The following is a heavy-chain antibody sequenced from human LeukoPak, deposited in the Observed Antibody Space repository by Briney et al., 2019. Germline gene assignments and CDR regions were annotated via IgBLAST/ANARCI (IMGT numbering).Heavy chain of an antibody. CDR3: ARHWGYGIDY. CDR1: GGSISGYF. Sequence: SETLSLTCTVSGGSISGYFWSWIRQPPGKGLEWIGYIYASGNTNYNPSLQSRLTISLDTPKNQFSLKLSSVTAADTAVYYCARHWGYGIDYWGQGTLVTVSS. D-gene: IGHD5-12*01. J-gene: IGHJ4*02. V-gene: IGHV4-4*09. CDR2: IYASGNT.